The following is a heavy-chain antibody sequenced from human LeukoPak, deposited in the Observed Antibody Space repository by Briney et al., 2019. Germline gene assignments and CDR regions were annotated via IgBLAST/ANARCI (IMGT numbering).Heavy chain of an antibody. D-gene: IGHD2-15*01. V-gene: IGHV1-2*03. CDR3: ARPGYCIGGSCYGWFDL. J-gene: IGHJ5*02. CDR2: IKPDSGGT. CDR1: GYPFNSYY. Sequence: LGAAVKVSFKASGYPFNSYYMHWVRPAPGQGLEWMGWIKPDSGGTKYAQKFEGRVTLTRDTSIRTTYMEVSRLRDDDTAVYFCARPGYCIGGSCYGWFDLWGQGTLVTVSS.